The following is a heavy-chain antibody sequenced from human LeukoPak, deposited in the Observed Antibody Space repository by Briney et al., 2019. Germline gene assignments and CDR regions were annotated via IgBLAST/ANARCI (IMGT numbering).Heavy chain of an antibody. CDR2: ISAYNGNT. Sequence: ASVKVSCKASGYTFTSYGISWVRQAPGQVLEWMGWISAYNGNTNYAQKLQGRVTMTTDTSTSTAYMELRSLRSDDTAVYYCARDGLEYYYDSSGYYFSDYWGQGTLVTVSS. CDR1: GYTFTSYG. CDR3: ARDGLEYYYDSSGYYFSDY. V-gene: IGHV1-18*01. D-gene: IGHD3-22*01. J-gene: IGHJ4*02.